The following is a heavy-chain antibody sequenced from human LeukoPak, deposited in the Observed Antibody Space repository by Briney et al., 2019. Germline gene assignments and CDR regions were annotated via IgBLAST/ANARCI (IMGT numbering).Heavy chain of an antibody. D-gene: IGHD5-24*01. Sequence: SSETLSLTCAVSGGSISSGGYSWSWIRQPPGKGLEWIGFTYFSGNTNYNPSLKGRVTISLDRPKNQFSLMLSSVTAADTAVYYCARRHGDSLPYFDFWGQGTLVTVSS. J-gene: IGHJ4*02. V-gene: IGHV4-61*08. CDR3: ARRHGDSLPYFDF. CDR1: GGSISSGGYS. CDR2: TYFSGNT.